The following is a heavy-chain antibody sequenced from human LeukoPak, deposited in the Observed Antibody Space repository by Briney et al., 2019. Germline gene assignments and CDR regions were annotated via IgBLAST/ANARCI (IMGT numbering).Heavy chain of an antibody. Sequence: GESLKISCQGSGYSFPNYWIGWVRQMPGKGLEWMGIIYPADSDTRYSPSFQGQVTVSADKSISTAYLQWSSLKASDTAMYYCARRVGYCGSTSCYTAFDIWGQGTMVTVSS. CDR3: ARRVGYCGSTSCYTAFDI. CDR2: IYPADSDT. V-gene: IGHV5-51*01. D-gene: IGHD2-2*02. CDR1: GYSFPNYW. J-gene: IGHJ3*02.